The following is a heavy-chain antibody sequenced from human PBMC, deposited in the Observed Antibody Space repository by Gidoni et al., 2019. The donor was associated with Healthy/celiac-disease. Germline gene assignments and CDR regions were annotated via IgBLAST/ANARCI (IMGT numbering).Heavy chain of an antibody. Sequence: EVQLVASGGGLVQHGGSLRLSCAASGFTVSSNYMSCVRQAPGKGLEWVSVIYSGGSTYYADSVKGRFTIPRDNSKNTLYLQMNSLRAEDTAVYYCASGHATVSGGAFDIWGQGTMVTVSS. D-gene: IGHD4-17*01. CDR1: GFTVSSNY. CDR3: ASGHATVSGGAFDI. J-gene: IGHJ3*02. V-gene: IGHV3-66*01. CDR2: IYSGGST.